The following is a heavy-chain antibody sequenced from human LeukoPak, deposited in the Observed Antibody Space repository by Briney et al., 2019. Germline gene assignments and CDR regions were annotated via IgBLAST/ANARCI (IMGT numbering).Heavy chain of an antibody. CDR3: ARGYYYDKSGLFDY. V-gene: IGHV3-20*04. J-gene: IGHJ4*02. CDR1: GFTFDDYG. CDR2: INWNGGST. D-gene: IGHD3-22*01. Sequence: PGGSLRLSCAASGFTFDDYGMSWVRQVPGKGLEWVSGINWNGGSTGYADSVKGRFTISRDNAKNSLYVQMNSLRAEDTALYYCARGYYYDKSGLFDYWGQGTLVTVSS.